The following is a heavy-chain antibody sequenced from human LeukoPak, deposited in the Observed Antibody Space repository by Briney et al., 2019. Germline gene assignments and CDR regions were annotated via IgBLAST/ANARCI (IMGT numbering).Heavy chain of an antibody. CDR1: GYRFTSHW. J-gene: IGHJ6*02. CDR2: IDPSDSYT. D-gene: IGHD3-10*01. CDR3: ARESQDYYGSGSSKPSDGMDV. V-gene: IGHV5-10-1*01. Sequence: GESLRISCKGSGYRFTSHWISWVRQMPGKGLEWMGRIDPSDSYTNYSPSFQGHVSISADKSISTAYLQWSSLKASDTAMYYCARESQDYYGSGSSKPSDGMDVWGQGTTVTVSS.